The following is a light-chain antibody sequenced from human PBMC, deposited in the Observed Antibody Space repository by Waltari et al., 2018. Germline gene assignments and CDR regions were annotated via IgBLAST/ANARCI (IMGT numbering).Light chain of an antibody. Sequence: QSALTQPASVSGSPGQSITTSCTGTSSDVGGYNYVSWYQQHPGKAPKLMIYDVSNRPSGVSNRFSGSKSGNTASLTISGLQAEDEADYYCSSYTSSNSPVVFGGGTKLTVL. CDR2: DVS. CDR3: SSYTSSNSPVV. CDR1: SSDVGGYNY. V-gene: IGLV2-14*03. J-gene: IGLJ2*01.